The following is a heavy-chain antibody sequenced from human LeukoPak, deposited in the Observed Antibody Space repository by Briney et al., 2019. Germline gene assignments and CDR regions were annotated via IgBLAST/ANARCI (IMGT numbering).Heavy chain of an antibody. D-gene: IGHD5/OR15-5a*01. CDR1: GGSISSNSYY. J-gene: IGHJ4*02. Sequence: MSSETLSLTCTVSGGSISSNSYYWGWIRQPPGKGLEWIGSIYYSGSTYYNPSLKSRVTISVDTSKNHFSLKLSSVTAADTAVYYCARQESLHPLFDYWGQGTLVTVSS. V-gene: IGHV4-39*01. CDR3: ARQESLHPLFDY. CDR2: IYYSGST.